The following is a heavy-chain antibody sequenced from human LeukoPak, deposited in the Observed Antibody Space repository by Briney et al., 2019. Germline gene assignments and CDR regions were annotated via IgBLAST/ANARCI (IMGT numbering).Heavy chain of an antibody. CDR1: GFTFKNFR. CDR2: IDM. J-gene: IGHJ5*02. V-gene: IGHV3-21*01. CDR3: ASRVWSGYYNWFDP. D-gene: IGHD3-3*01. Sequence: GGSLRLSCAASGFTFKNFRMNWVRQAPGKGLEWVSSIDMKYIDSVRGRFTISRDNAKNSLYLQMNSLRAEDTAVYYCASRVWSGYYNWFDPWGQGTLVTVSS.